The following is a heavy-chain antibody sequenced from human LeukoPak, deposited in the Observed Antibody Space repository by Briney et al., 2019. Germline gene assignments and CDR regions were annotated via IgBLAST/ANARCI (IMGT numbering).Heavy chain of an antibody. Sequence: GGSLRLSCAASGFTFSNYAMSWVRQAPGEGLEWVSAISNSGGTVHYADSVKGRFTISRDNSKNTLYLQMNSLTAEDTAVYHCAKGKGTGSYYYFDYWGQGTLVIVSS. CDR3: AKGKGTGSYYYFDY. D-gene: IGHD1-26*01. V-gene: IGHV3-23*01. CDR2: ISNSGGTV. CDR1: GFTFSNYA. J-gene: IGHJ4*02.